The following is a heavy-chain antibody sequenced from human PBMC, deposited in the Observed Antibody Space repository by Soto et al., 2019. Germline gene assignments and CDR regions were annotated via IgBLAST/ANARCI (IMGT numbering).Heavy chain of an antibody. CDR1: GCSISSGGYS. V-gene: IGHV4-30-2*01. CDR3: ARHTPAISISDH. CDR2: IYHSGST. J-gene: IGHJ4*02. D-gene: IGHD2-15*01. Sequence: PSETLSLTCAVSGCSISSGGYSWSWIRQPPGKGLEWIGYIYHSGSTYYTPSLKSRVTISVDRSKNQFSLKLSSVTAADTAVYYWARHTPAISISDHWGQGTLVTVSS.